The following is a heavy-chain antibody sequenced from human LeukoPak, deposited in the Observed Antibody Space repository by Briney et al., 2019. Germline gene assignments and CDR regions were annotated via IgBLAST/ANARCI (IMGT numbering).Heavy chain of an antibody. CDR1: GESFSGYF. J-gene: IGHJ1*01. CDR3: ARGGNSSRSGDFQH. CDR2: INHSGTT. D-gene: IGHD3-10*01. Sequence: SETLSLTCAVYGESFSGYFWTWIRQSPGKGLEWIGDINHSGTTHYNPSVKSRVTISLDTSKNHFSVKLGSVTAADTAVYYCARGGNSSRSGDFQHWGQGTLVTVSS. V-gene: IGHV4-34*01.